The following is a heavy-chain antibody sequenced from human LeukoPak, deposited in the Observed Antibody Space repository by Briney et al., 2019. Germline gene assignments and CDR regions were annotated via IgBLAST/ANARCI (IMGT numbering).Heavy chain of an antibody. J-gene: IGHJ2*01. D-gene: IGHD3-3*01. Sequence: SETLSLTCIVSGGSISGYYWSWIRQPPGKGLEWIGSIYYSGSTDCNPSLKSRVIISVDTSKNQFSLSLISVTAADTAVYYCARDGVSALNLYSDLWGRGTLVTVSS. CDR2: IYYSGST. CDR3: ARDGVSALNLYSDL. V-gene: IGHV4-59*01. CDR1: GGSISGYY.